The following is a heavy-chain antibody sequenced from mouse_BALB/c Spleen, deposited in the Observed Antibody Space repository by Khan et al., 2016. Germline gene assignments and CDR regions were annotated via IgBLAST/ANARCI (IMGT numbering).Heavy chain of an antibody. CDR1: GFSLTSYG. CDR2: IWSDGST. V-gene: IGHV2-6*02. J-gene: IGHJ4*01. CDR3: ARRDDGGGSMDY. D-gene: IGHD2-3*01. Sequence: QVQLKQSGPGLVAPSQSLSITCTVSGFSLTSYGLHWVRQPPGKGLEWLVVIWSDGSTTYNSALKSRLSISKDNSKSQVFLKMNCLQTDDTAMYYCARRDDGGGSMDYWGQGTSVTVSS.